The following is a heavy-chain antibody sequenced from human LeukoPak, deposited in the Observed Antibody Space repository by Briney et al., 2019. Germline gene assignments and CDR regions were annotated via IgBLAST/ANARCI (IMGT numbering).Heavy chain of an antibody. CDR3: ARATRGAIDY. CDR1: GGSISSGGDS. J-gene: IGHJ4*02. Sequence: SETLSLTCAVSGGSISSGGDSWNWIRQPPGKGLEWIGYIYHTGSTYYNPSLKSPVPISLDRSKNQFSLKLTSVTAADTAVYYCARATRGAIDYWGQGTLVIVSS. V-gene: IGHV4-30-2*01. D-gene: IGHD3-16*01. CDR2: IYHTGST.